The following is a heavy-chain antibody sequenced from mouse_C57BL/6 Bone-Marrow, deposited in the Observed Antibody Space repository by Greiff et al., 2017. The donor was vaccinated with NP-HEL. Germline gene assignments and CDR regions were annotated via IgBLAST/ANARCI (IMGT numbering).Heavy chain of an antibody. CDR1: GYSITSGYY. J-gene: IGHJ3*01. CDR2: ISYDGSN. Sequence: ESGPGLVKPSQSLSLTCSVTGYSITSGYYWNWIRQFPGNKLEWMGYISYDGSNNYNPSLKNRISITRDTSKNQFFLKLNSVTTEDTATYYCARAIYYGNYGAYWGQGTLVTVSA. CDR3: ARAIYYGNYGAY. V-gene: IGHV3-6*01. D-gene: IGHD2-1*01.